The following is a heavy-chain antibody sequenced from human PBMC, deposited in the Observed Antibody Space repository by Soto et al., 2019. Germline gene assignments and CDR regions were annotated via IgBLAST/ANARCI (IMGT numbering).Heavy chain of an antibody. CDR3: ARGGEYYYLNDYYYYYMDV. D-gene: IGHD3-10*01. J-gene: IGHJ6*03. CDR1: GYTFTSYD. Sequence: ASVKVSCKASGYTFTSYDINWVRQATGQGLEWMGWMNPNSGNTGYAQKFQGRVTMTRNTSISTAYMELSSLRSEDTAVYYCARGGEYYYLNDYYYYYMDVWGKGTTVTVSS. V-gene: IGHV1-8*01. CDR2: MNPNSGNT.